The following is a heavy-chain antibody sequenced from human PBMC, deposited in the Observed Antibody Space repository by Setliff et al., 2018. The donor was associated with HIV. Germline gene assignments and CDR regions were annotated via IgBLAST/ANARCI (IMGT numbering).Heavy chain of an antibody. CDR1: GGTFNNYV. Sequence: GASVKVSCKAAGGTFNNYVFSWVRKAPGRGLEWIGTIIPTLDTTNYAQKFQDRVTITTDESTSTAYMELRSLTSEDTAVYYCARDLDEAVKDADNYVPLDLWGQGTLVTVS. CDR3: ARDLDEAVKDADNYVPLDL. CDR2: IIPTLDTT. V-gene: IGHV1-69*11. J-gene: IGHJ5*02. D-gene: IGHD3-16*01.